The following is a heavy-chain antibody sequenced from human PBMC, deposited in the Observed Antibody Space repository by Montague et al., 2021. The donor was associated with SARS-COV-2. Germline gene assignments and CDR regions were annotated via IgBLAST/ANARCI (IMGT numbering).Heavy chain of an antibody. CDR1: DVSLSTSTW. V-gene: IGHV4-4*02. J-gene: IGHJ4*02. CDR2: IYLSGFT. CDR3: ARGGLGNRGFDY. D-gene: IGHD3/OR15-3a*01. Sequence: SETLSLTCVVSDVSLSTSTWRSWVRQSPGKGLEWVGEIYLSGFTXYNPSVKSRVSISLDDSRSQFSLRLTSVTAADTAVYFCARGGLGNRGFDYWGQGILVTVSS.